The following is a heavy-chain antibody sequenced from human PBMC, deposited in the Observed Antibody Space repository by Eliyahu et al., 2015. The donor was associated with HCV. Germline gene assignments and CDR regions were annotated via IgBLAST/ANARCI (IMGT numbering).Heavy chain of an antibody. Sequence: QVQLVXSGGGLVKSGGSLRLSCAXSGVTFSAYXLSWFRQXPGKGLEWTSFISSSGSVTYYADSVKGRFTISRDNAKNSLFLQMNSLRAEDTAVYYCARGTDYWGQGTLVTVSS. J-gene: IGHJ4*02. CDR2: ISSSGSVT. CDR3: ARGTDY. CDR1: GVTFSAYX. V-gene: IGHV3-11*01.